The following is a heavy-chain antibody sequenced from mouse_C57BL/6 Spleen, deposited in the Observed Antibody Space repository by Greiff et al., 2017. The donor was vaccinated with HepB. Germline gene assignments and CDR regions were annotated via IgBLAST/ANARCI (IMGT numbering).Heavy chain of an antibody. CDR3: AELSSWFAY. V-gene: IGHV1-82*01. CDR1: GYAFSSSW. CDR2: IYPGDGDT. J-gene: IGHJ3*01. Sequence: VQLQESGPELVKPGASVKISCKASGYAFSSSWMNWVKQRPGKGLEWIGRIYPGDGDTNYNRKFKGKATLTADKSSSTAYMQLSSLTSEDSAVYFYAELSSWFAYWGQGTLVTVSA.